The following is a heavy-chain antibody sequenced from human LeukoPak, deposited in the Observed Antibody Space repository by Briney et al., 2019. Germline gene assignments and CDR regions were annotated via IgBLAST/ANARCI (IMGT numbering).Heavy chain of an antibody. D-gene: IGHD3-16*02. J-gene: IGHJ4*02. CDR1: GFTFSSYG. CDR3: IYDYVWGSYRFDY. CDR2: ISYDGSNK. Sequence: GGSLRLSCAASGFTFSSYGMHWVRQAPGKGLEWVAVISYDGSNKYYADSVKGRFTISSDNSKNTLYLQMNSLRAEDTAVYYCIYDYVWGSYRFDYWGQGTLVTVSS. V-gene: IGHV3-30*03.